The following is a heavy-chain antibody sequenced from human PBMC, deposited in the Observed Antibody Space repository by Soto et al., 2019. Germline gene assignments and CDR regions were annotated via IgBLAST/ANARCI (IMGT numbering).Heavy chain of an antibody. Sequence: PVQSLKISCEDSGYKFTSYWISYLLQMAVKGLEWMGIVDVDDYDTKYSTSFEGQVTISADKSLNSAYLQWTSLRASDTAIYYCARVRILTGLFRSCDYRGKGTQVTVSS. D-gene: IGHD3-10*01. V-gene: IGHV5-51*01. J-gene: IGHJ4*01. CDR2: VDVDDYDT. CDR3: ARVRILTGLFRSCDY. CDR1: GYKFTSYW.